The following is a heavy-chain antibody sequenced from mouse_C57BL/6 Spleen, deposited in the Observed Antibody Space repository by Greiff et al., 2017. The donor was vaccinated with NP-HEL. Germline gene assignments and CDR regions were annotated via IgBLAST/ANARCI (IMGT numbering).Heavy chain of an antibody. V-gene: IGHV1-42*01. D-gene: IGHD2-4*01. Sequence: VQLQQSGPELVKPGASVKISCKASGYSFTGYYMNWVKQSPEKSLEWIGEINPSTGGTTYNQKFKAKATLTVDKSSSTAYMQLKSLTSEDSAVYYGARGYDYDVRLDYWGQGTTLTVSS. CDR2: INPSTGGT. J-gene: IGHJ2*01. CDR1: GYSFTGYY. CDR3: ARGYDYDVRLDY.